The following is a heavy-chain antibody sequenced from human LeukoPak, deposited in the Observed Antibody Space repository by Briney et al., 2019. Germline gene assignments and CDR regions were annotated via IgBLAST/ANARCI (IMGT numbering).Heavy chain of an antibody. CDR2: ISGSGGST. D-gene: IGHD5-18*01. CDR3: ARDTAVVRGPFDY. V-gene: IGHV3-21*01. J-gene: IGHJ4*02. Sequence: GGSLRLSCTAAGFTFSNYAMTWVRQAPGMGLEWVSSISGSGGSTYYADSVKRRFTISRDNAKNSLYLQMNNLRAEDTAVYYCARDTAVVRGPFDYWGQGTLVTVSS. CDR1: GFTFSNYA.